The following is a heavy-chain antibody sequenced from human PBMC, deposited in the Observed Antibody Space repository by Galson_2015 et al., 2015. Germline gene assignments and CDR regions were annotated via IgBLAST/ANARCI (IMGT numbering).Heavy chain of an antibody. CDR2: LDPKDGET. CDR1: GYTLTDLD. Sequence: SVKVSCKASGYTLTDLDIHWLRQAPGKGLEWMGWLDPKDGETIYAQKFQGRVTMTKNTSTNTVYMELSSLRSEDTAVYYCATDRAGWYTSSPHAMHGWRQATPCPVSS. D-gene: IGHD2-8*01. V-gene: IGHV1-24*01. CDR3: ATDRAGWYTSSPHAMHG. J-gene: IGHJ6*02.